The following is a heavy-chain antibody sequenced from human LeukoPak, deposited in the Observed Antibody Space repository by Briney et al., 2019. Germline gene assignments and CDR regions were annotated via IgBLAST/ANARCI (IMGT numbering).Heavy chain of an antibody. CDR3: ARLSITMVRGVIGYFDY. J-gene: IGHJ4*02. V-gene: IGHV4-34*01. Sequence: SSETLSLTCAVYGGSFSGYYWSWIRQPPGKGLEWIGEINHSGSTNYNPSLKSRVTISVDTSKNQFSLKLSSVTAADTAVYYCARLSITMVRGVIGYFDYWGQGTLVTVSS. CDR2: INHSGST. CDR1: GGSFSGYY. D-gene: IGHD3-10*01.